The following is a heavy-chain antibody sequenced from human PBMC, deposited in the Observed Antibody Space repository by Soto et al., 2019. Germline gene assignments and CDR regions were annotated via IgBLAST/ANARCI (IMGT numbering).Heavy chain of an antibody. J-gene: IGHJ4*02. D-gene: IGHD2-8*01. CDR3: ARAISLIMEAPAY. Sequence: RASVKVSCKTSGYTFSNYAISWVRQAPGQGLEWMGWVSPYNGNANYTEKFQGRVSMTTDTSTTTAYMELTSLTSDDTAIYYCARAISLIMEAPAYWGQGTLVTVSS. V-gene: IGHV1-18*04. CDR2: VSPYNGNA. CDR1: GYTFSNYA.